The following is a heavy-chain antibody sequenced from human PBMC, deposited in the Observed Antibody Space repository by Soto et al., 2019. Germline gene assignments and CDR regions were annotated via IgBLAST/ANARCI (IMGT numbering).Heavy chain of an antibody. CDR3: AKGRGGEQWLVFGY. V-gene: IGHV3-30*18. D-gene: IGHD6-19*01. Sequence: QVQLVESGGGVVQPGRSLRLSCAASGFTFSSYDMHWVRQAPGKGLEWVAVISYDGSNKYYADSVKGRFTISRDNSKNTLYVQMNSLRAEDTAVYYCAKGRGGEQWLVFGYWGQGTLVTVSS. J-gene: IGHJ4*02. CDR1: GFTFSSYD. CDR2: ISYDGSNK.